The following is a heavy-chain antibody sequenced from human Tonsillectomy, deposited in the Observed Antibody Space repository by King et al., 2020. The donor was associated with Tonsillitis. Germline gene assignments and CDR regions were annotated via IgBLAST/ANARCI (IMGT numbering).Heavy chain of an antibody. D-gene: IGHD6-6*01. V-gene: IGHV3-11*05. CDR2: ISSRSTYT. J-gene: IGHJ4*02. CDR3: AMVEHSRSSDY. Sequence: VQLVESGGGLVKPGGSLRLSCAASGFIFSDYYMSWIRQAPGKGLEWVSYISSRSTYTNYADFVKGRFTISRDNAKNSLYLQMNSLRDEDSAVYYCAMVEHSRSSDYWGQGTLVTVSS. CDR1: GFIFSDYY.